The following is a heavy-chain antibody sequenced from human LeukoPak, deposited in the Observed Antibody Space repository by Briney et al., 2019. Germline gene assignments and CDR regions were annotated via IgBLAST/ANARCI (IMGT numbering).Heavy chain of an antibody. V-gene: IGHV3-30-3*01. J-gene: IGHJ6*02. CDR3: ARDMYLAYGDLHYYGMDV. Sequence: GGSLRLSCAASGFTFSSYAMHWVRQAPGKGLEWVAVISYDGSNKYYADSVKGRFTISRDNSKNTLYLQMNSLRAEDTAVYYCARDMYLAYGDLHYYGMDVWGQGTTVTVSS. D-gene: IGHD4-17*01. CDR1: GFTFSSYA. CDR2: ISYDGSNK.